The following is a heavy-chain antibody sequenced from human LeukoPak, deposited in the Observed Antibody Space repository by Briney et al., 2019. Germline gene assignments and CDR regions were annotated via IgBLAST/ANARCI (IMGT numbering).Heavy chain of an antibody. CDR2: ISWDGGST. CDR1: GFTFDDYT. V-gene: IGHV3-43*01. Sequence: GGSLRLSCAASGFTFDDYTMHWVRQAPGKGLEWVSLISWDGGSTYYADSVKGRFTISRDNSKNSLYLQMNSLRTEDTALYYCAKDMLSWLGSSLAFDYWGQGILVTVSS. J-gene: IGHJ4*02. CDR3: AKDMLSWLGSSLAFDY. D-gene: IGHD6-13*01.